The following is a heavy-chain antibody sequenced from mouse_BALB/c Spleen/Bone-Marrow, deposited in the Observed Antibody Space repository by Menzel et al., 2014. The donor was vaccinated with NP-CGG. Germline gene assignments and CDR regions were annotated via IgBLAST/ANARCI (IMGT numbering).Heavy chain of an antibody. CDR2: ISSGGGST. Sequence: EVMLVESGGGLVKPGGSLKLSCAASGFAFSSYDMSWVRQTPEKRLEWVAYISSGGGSTYYPDTVKGRFTISRDNAKNTLYLQRSSLKSEDTAMYYCARRLRYYFDYWGQGTTLTVSS. CDR1: GFAFSSYD. D-gene: IGHD1-1*01. CDR3: ARRLRYYFDY. V-gene: IGHV5-12-1*01. J-gene: IGHJ2*01.